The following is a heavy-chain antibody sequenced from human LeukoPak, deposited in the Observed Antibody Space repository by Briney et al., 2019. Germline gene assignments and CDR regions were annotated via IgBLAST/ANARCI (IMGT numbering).Heavy chain of an antibody. Sequence: PSEALSRTCTVSGGSISSSSYYWGWVRQPPGKGLEWIGSIYHSGSTYYNPSLKSRVTIPVDTSKNQFSLKLSSVTAADTAVYYCARLPRFGVVIATRVGYYMDVWGKGTTVTVSS. CDR1: GGSISSSSYY. J-gene: IGHJ6*03. D-gene: IGHD3-3*01. V-gene: IGHV4-39*07. CDR3: ARLPRFGVVIATRVGYYMDV. CDR2: IYHSGST.